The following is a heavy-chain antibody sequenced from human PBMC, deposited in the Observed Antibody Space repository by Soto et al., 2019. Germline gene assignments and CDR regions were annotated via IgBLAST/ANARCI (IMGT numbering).Heavy chain of an antibody. J-gene: IGHJ6*02. Sequence: GGSLRLSCAASGFTFSSYEMNWVRQAPGKGLEWVSYISSSGSTIYYADSVKGRFTISRDNAKNSLYLQMNSLRAEDTAVYYCARDIYLVLPPAIYYGMDVWGQGTTVTVSS. V-gene: IGHV3-48*03. CDR3: ARDIYLVLPPAIYYGMDV. D-gene: IGHD2-2*01. CDR2: ISSSGSTI. CDR1: GFTFSSYE.